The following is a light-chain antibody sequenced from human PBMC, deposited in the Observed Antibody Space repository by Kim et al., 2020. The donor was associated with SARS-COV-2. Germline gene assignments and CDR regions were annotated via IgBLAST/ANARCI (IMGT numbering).Light chain of an antibody. CDR1: QYISTY. J-gene: IGKJ2*01. CDR2: GAS. CDR3: QQSYSAPYT. V-gene: IGKV1-39*01. Sequence: DIQMTQSPSSLSASVGDRVTITCRASQYISTYLNWYQKKLGKAPKLLIYGASSLQSGVPSNFSGSGFGTDFTLTITSLQAEDFGSFYCQQSYSAPYTFGQGTKLEI.